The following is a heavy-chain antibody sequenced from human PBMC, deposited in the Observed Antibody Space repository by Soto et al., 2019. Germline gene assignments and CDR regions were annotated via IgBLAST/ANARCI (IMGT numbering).Heavy chain of an antibody. Sequence: QVQLQQWGAGLLKPSETLSLTCAVYGGSFSGYYWSWIRQPPGKGLEWIGEINHSGSTNYNPSLKSRVTISVDTSKNQFSLKLSSVTAADTAVYYCARGRIGGVTLPWFDPWGQGTLVTVSS. J-gene: IGHJ5*02. CDR1: GGSFSGYY. CDR2: INHSGST. D-gene: IGHD3-22*01. CDR3: ARGRIGGVTLPWFDP. V-gene: IGHV4-34*01.